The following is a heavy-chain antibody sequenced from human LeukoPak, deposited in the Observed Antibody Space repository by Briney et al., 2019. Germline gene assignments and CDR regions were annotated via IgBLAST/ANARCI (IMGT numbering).Heavy chain of an antibody. Sequence: QVGGSLRLSCAASGFTFSSYAMRWVRQAPGKGLEWVSAISGSGGSTYYADSVKGRFTISRDNSKNTLYLQMNSLRAEDTAVYYCAKAGLQYPLGAFDIWGQGTMVTVSS. CDR2: ISGSGGST. CDR3: AKAGLQYPLGAFDI. D-gene: IGHD4-4*01. V-gene: IGHV3-23*01. J-gene: IGHJ3*02. CDR1: GFTFSSYA.